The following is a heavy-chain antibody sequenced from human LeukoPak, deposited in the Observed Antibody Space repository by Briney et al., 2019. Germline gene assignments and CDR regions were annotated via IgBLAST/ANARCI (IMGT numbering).Heavy chain of an antibody. D-gene: IGHD2/OR15-2a*01. CDR3: ARDRIFYLRQTGDY. Sequence: GGSLRLSCAASGFTFSSSSMNWVRQAPGKGLEGVSSISTSSIYIYYADSMKGRFTISRDKAKNSLYRQMNSLRAEDTAVYYCARDRIFYLRQTGDYWGQGTLVTVSS. CDR2: ISTSSIYI. CDR1: GFTFSSSS. V-gene: IGHV3-21*01. J-gene: IGHJ4*02.